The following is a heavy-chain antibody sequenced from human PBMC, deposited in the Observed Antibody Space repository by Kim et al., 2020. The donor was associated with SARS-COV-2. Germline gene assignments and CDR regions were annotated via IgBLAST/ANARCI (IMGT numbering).Heavy chain of an antibody. CDR3: AREGVPAALKSWRFGGGFDP. Sequence: ASVKVSCKASGYTFTSYAMNWVRQAPGQGLEWMGWINTNTGNPTYAQGFTGRFVFSLDTSVSTAYLQISSLKAEDTAVYYCAREGVPAALKSWRFGGGFDPWGQGTLVTVSS. CDR1: GYTFTSYA. V-gene: IGHV7-4-1*02. J-gene: IGHJ5*02. CDR2: INTNTGNP. D-gene: IGHD2-2*01.